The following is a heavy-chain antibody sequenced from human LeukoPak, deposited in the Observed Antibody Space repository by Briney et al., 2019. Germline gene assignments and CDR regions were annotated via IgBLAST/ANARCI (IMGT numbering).Heavy chain of an antibody. CDR3: ATTGAYCGGDCRWGWFDP. CDR1: GGSISSYY. V-gene: IGHV4-59*12. D-gene: IGHD2-21*02. Sequence: SETLSLTCTVSGGSISSYYWSWIRQPPGKGLEWIGYIYYSGSTNYNPSLKSRVTISVDTSKNQFSLKLSSVTAADTAVYYCATTGAYCGGDCRWGWFDPWGQGTLVTVSS. CDR2: IYYSGST. J-gene: IGHJ5*02.